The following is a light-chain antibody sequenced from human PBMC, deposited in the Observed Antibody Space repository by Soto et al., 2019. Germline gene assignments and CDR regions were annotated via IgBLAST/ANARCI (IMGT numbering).Light chain of an antibody. CDR2: DAS. J-gene: IGKJ1*01. V-gene: IGKV3-11*01. Sequence: EIVLTQSPATLSLSPGERATLSCRASQSVSSYLAWYQQKPGQAPRLLIYDASNRATGIPARFSGSGSGTAFTLTTSSLEPEEFAVYYCQQRSNWPPTFGQGTKVDIK. CDR3: QQRSNWPPT. CDR1: QSVSSY.